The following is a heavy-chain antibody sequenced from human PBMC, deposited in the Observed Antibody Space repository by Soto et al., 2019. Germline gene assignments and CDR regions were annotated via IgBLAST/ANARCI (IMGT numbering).Heavy chain of an antibody. J-gene: IGHJ5*02. Sequence: GASVKVSCKASGGTFSSYAISWVRQAPGQGLEWMGGIIPIFGTANYAQKFQGRVTITADESTSTAYMELSSLRSEDTAVYYCARRVVKYYYGSGSANWFDPWGQGTLVTVSS. V-gene: IGHV1-69*13. CDR2: IIPIFGTA. CDR3: ARRVVKYYYGSGSANWFDP. D-gene: IGHD3-10*01. CDR1: GGTFSSYA.